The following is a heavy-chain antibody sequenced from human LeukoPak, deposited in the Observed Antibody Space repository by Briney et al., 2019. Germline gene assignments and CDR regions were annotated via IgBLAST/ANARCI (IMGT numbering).Heavy chain of an antibody. V-gene: IGHV1-69*04. CDR1: GGTFSSYA. CDR3: ARGYCSSTSCYTGFDY. Sequence: SVKVSCKASGGTFSSYAISWVRQAPGQGLEWMERIIPILGIANYAQKFQGRVTITADKSTSTAYMELSSLRSEDTAVYYCARGYCSSTSCYTGFDYWGQGTLVTVSS. J-gene: IGHJ4*02. CDR2: IIPILGIA. D-gene: IGHD2-2*02.